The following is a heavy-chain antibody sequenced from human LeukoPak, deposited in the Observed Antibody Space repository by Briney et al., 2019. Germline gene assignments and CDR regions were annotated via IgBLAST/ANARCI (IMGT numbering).Heavy chain of an antibody. CDR3: ALRVTTALNAFDI. J-gene: IGHJ3*02. D-gene: IGHD1/OR15-1a*01. CDR1: GFTFSYYA. Sequence: GGSLRLSCAASGFTFSYYAITWVRQAPGKGLEWVSGISDSGSTTSYADSVKGRFTISRDNSNNTLFLQMHNLRGEDTAMYYCALRVTTALNAFDIWGQGTMVTV. V-gene: IGHV3-23*01. CDR2: ISDSGSTT.